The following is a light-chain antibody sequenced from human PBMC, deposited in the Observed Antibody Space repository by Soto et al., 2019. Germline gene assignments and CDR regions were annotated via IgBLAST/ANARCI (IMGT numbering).Light chain of an antibody. Sequence: EVMMTQSPATLSVSPGERATLSCRASQSVRNSYLAWYQQKPGQPPRLLIYGASTRATGIPARFSGSGSGTEFPLTISSLQSEDFAVYYCQQYSAWPLTFGGGTKVEI. V-gene: IGKV3-15*01. CDR1: QSVRNSY. CDR3: QQYSAWPLT. CDR2: GAS. J-gene: IGKJ4*01.